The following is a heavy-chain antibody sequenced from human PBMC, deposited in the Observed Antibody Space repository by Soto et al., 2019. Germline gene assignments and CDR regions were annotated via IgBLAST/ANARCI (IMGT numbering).Heavy chain of an antibody. J-gene: IGHJ5*02. CDR2: IYYSGST. D-gene: IGHD2-2*01. CDR3: ARDTDGGYCSSTSCPNWFDP. CDR1: GGSISSGGYY. Sequence: SETLSLTCTVSGGSISSGGYYWSWIRQHPGKGLDWIGYIYYSGSTYYNPSLKSRVTISVDTSKNQFSLKLSSVTAADTAVYYCARDTDGGYCSSTSCPNWFDPWGQGTLVTVSS. V-gene: IGHV4-31*03.